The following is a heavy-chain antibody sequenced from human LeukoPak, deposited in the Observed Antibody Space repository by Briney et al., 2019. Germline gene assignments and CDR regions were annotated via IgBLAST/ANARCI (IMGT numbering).Heavy chain of an antibody. Sequence: ASVKVSCKASGYTFTSYGISWVRQAPGQGLEWMGWISAYNGNTNYAQKLQGRVTMTTDTSTSTAYMELRSLRSDDTAVYYCARVLLGLLLYGSYYMGVWGKGTTVTVSS. CDR2: ISAYNGNT. CDR3: ARVLLGLLLYGSYYMGV. V-gene: IGHV1-18*01. J-gene: IGHJ6*03. D-gene: IGHD2-15*01. CDR1: GYTFTSYG.